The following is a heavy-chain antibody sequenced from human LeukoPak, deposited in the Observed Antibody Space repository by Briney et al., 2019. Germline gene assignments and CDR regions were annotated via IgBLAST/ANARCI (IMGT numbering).Heavy chain of an antibody. CDR3: AKKGYGDYGPFDY. CDR1: GFTFSSYA. J-gene: IGHJ4*02. V-gene: IGHV3-23*01. Sequence: GGSLRLSCAASGFTFSSYAMSWVRQAPGKGLEWVSAISGSGGSTYYADSVKGRFTISRDNSKNTLYLQVNSLRAEDTAVYYCAKKGYGDYGPFDYWGQGTLVTVSS. CDR2: ISGSGGST. D-gene: IGHD4-17*01.